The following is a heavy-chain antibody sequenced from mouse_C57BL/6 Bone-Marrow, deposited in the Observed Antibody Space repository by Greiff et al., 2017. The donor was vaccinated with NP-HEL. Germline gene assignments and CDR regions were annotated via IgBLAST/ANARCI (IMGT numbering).Heavy chain of an antibody. J-gene: IGHJ2*01. CDR2: IYPRSGNT. D-gene: IGHD2-3*01. CDR1: GYTFTSYG. V-gene: IGHV1-81*01. Sequence: QVTLKESGAELARPGASVKLSCKASGYTFTSYGISWVKQRTGQGLEWIGEIYPRSGNTYYNEKFKGKATLTADKSSSTAYMELRSLTSEDSAVYFCARWDYDGYPYYFDYWGQGTTLTVSS. CDR3: ARWDYDGYPYYFDY.